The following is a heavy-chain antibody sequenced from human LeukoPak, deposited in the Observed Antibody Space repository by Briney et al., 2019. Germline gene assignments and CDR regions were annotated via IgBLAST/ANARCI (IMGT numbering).Heavy chain of an antibody. CDR3: ARGISSGWYWYFDL. J-gene: IGHJ2*01. D-gene: IGHD6-19*01. CDR2: ISRSSSYI. CDR1: GFTFSSYS. Sequence: PGGSLRLSCAGSGFTFSSYSVNWVRQAPGKGLQWVSSISRSSSYIYYADSVKGRFTISRDNAKNSLYLQMNSLRAEDTAVYYCARGISSGWYWYFDLWGRGTLVTVSS. V-gene: IGHV3-21*01.